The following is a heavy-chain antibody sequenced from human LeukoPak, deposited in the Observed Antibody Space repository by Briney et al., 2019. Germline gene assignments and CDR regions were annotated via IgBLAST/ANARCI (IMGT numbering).Heavy chain of an antibody. Sequence: SETLSLTCTVSGGSINNYFWSWIRQPPGKGLEWIGYIYNSGSSNYNPSLKSRATFSVDTSENQLSLRLNSVTAADTAVYYCARGDIAVAGYRWYFDLWGRGTLVTVSS. D-gene: IGHD6-19*01. CDR3: ARGDIAVAGYRWYFDL. CDR1: GGSINNYF. J-gene: IGHJ2*01. CDR2: IYNSGSS. V-gene: IGHV4-59*01.